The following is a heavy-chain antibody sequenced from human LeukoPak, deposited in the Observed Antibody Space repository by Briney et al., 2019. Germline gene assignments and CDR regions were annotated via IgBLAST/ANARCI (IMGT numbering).Heavy chain of an antibody. CDR2: IIPIFCTA. V-gene: IGHV1-69*01. CDR3: AREGDCSSGSCPYWYFDL. J-gene: IGHJ2*01. Sequence: ASVKVSCKASGGTFSSYAISWVRQAPGQGLEWMGGIIPIFCTANYAQKFQGRVTITADESTSTAYMELSSVRSEDKAVYYCAREGDCSSGSCPYWYFDLWGRGTLVTVSS. CDR1: GGTFSSYA. D-gene: IGHD2-15*01.